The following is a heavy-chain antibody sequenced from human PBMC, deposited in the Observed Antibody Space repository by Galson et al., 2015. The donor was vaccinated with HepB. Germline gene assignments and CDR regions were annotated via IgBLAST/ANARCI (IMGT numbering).Heavy chain of an antibody. D-gene: IGHD3-16*02. V-gene: IGHV3-15*01. CDR1: GFTFSNAW. Sequence: SLRLSCAASGFTFSNAWMSWVRQAPGKGLEWVGRIKSKTDGGTTDYAAPVKGRFTISRDDSKNTLYLQMNSLKTEDTAVYYCTTGTNIGGVIVIFDYWGQGTLVTVSS. CDR2: IKSKTDGGTT. J-gene: IGHJ4*02. CDR3: TTGTNIGGVIVIFDY.